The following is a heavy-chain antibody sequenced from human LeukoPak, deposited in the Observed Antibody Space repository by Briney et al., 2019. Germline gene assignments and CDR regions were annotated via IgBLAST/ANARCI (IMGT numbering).Heavy chain of an antibody. D-gene: IGHD4-17*01. V-gene: IGHV3-23*01. CDR3: AKDPNGDYSWFDP. J-gene: IGHJ5*02. CDR1: GFTFSSYA. CDR2: VTGSGGST. Sequence: GGSLRLSCAASGFTFSSYAMSWVRQAPGKGLEWVSAVTGSGGSTYDADSVKGRFTISRDNSKNTLYLQMNSLRAEDTAVYYCAKDPNGDYSWFDPWGQGTLVTVSS.